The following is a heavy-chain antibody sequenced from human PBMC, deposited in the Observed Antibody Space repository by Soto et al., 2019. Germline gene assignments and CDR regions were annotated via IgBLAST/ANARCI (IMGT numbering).Heavy chain of an antibody. J-gene: IGHJ4*02. CDR2: ISYDGSNK. V-gene: IGHV3-30*03. Sequence: GGSLRLSCAASGFTFSSHGMHWVRQAPGKGLEWVAVISYDGSNKYYADSVKGRFTISRDNAKNTLYLQMNSLRAEDTAVYYCAGPTAPPYFDYWGQGTLVTVSS. D-gene: IGHD4-17*01. CDR3: AGPTAPPYFDY. CDR1: GFTFSSHG.